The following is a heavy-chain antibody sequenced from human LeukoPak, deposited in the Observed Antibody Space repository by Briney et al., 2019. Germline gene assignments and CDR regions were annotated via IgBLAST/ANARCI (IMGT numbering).Heavy chain of an antibody. J-gene: IGHJ3*01. Sequence: GESLRLSCAASGFTFTTYWMSWVRQPPGKGLEWVANINHGGSKKYYVDSVKEPFTNSRENAKNSMYLQTNSRRVEDTAVYYCARGFDGYYGFDLWGQGTMVTVSS. V-gene: IGHV3-7*04. CDR1: GFTFTTYW. CDR2: INHGGSKK. CDR3: ARGFDGYYGFDL. D-gene: IGHD5-24*01.